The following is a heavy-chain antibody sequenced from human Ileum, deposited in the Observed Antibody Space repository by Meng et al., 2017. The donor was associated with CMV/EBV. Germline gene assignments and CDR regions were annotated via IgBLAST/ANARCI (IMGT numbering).Heavy chain of an antibody. CDR3: ARASPQRRFLSY. CDR1: NSAFSYYY. CDR2: INNRGST. D-gene: IGHD3-3*01. J-gene: IGHJ4*02. V-gene: IGHV4-34*01. Sequence: QAQLQQWGAGQFKPSETLSLVCAVHNSAFSYYYWTWIRQSPGKGLEWIGEINNRGSTNYNPSFKSRVTISIDTSRNQFSLKLTSMTAADTAVYYCARASPQRRFLSYWGQGTLVTVSS.